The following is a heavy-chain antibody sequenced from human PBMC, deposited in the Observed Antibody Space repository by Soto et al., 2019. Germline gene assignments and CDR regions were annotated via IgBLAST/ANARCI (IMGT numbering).Heavy chain of an antibody. CDR3: ARVDYYDSSGPFSDAFDI. D-gene: IGHD3-22*01. Sequence: GGSLRLSCAASGFTFSRYWMSWVRQAPGKGLEWVANIKEDGSQKWYVDSVKGRFTISRDNGKNSLYLQINSLRAEDTAVYYCARVDYYDSSGPFSDAFDIWGQGTMVTVSS. CDR2: IKEDGSQK. J-gene: IGHJ3*02. CDR1: GFTFSRYW. V-gene: IGHV3-7*04.